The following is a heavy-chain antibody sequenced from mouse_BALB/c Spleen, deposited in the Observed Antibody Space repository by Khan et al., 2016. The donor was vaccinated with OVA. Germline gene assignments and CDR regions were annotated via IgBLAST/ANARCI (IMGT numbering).Heavy chain of an antibody. CDR1: GYTFTNYW. D-gene: IGHD1-1*01. Sequence: QVQLQQSGAELAKPGASVKMSCKASGYTFTNYWMHWVKQRPGQGLEWIGYIDPTTGYTEYNQKFKDKATLTADKSSSTAYMQLSSLTSEDSAVYYCTCQCSTYTWFAYWGQGTLVTVSA. J-gene: IGHJ3*01. CDR3: TCQCSTYTWFAY. CDR2: IDPTTGYT. V-gene: IGHV1-7*01.